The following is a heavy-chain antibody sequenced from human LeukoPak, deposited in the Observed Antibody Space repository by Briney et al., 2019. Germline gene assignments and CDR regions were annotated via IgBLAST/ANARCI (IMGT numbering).Heavy chain of an antibody. D-gene: IGHD1-1*01. V-gene: IGHV5-51*04. CDR2: FYPGDSDT. J-gene: IGHJ6*02. CDR1: GYNFTNYW. Sequence: GESLKISCKGSGYNFTNYWIGWVRQMPGKGLEWMGIFYPGDSDTTYSPSFQGQVTISAEKPINTAYLQWSSLKASDTAIYYCARSAPPDNWNDLRYYYPMDVWGQGTTVTVSS. CDR3: ARSAPPDNWNDLRYYYPMDV.